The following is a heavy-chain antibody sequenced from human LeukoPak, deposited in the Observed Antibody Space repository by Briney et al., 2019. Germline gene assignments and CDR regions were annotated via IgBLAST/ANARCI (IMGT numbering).Heavy chain of an antibody. J-gene: IGHJ4*02. Sequence: GGSLRLSCAASGFTFSSYRMNWVRQAPGKGLEWVSSISSSSYIYYADSVKGRFTISRDNAKNSLYLQMNSLRAEDTAVYYCARDLEESDMITFGGVIVYYFDYWGQGTLVTVSS. D-gene: IGHD3-16*02. CDR2: ISSSSYI. CDR3: ARDLEESDMITFGGVIVYYFDY. V-gene: IGHV3-21*01. CDR1: GFTFSSYR.